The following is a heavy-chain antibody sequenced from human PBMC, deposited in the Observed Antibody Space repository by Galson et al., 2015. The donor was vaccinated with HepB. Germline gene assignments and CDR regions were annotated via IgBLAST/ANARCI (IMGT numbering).Heavy chain of an antibody. CDR2: ISKSGGIV. Sequence: SLRLSCAASGFTFSDYYMSWIRQAPGKGLEWLSYISKSGGIVYYADSVKGRFTISRDNAKNSLYLQMNSLRAEDTAVYYCATGEPYYYGSGSYLSFDYWGQGTLVTVSS. V-gene: IGHV3-11*01. D-gene: IGHD3-10*01. J-gene: IGHJ4*02. CDR1: GFTFSDYY. CDR3: ATGEPYYYGSGSYLSFDY.